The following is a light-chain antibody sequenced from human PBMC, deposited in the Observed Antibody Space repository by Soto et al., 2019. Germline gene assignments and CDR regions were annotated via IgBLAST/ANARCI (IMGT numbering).Light chain of an antibody. CDR1: RSNIGSNT. CDR3: AAWDDSLTGPV. Sequence: QSVLTQPPSASVTPGQRVTISCSGSRSNIGSNTVNWYQQLPGTAPKLLIYSNTQRPSGVPDRLSGSKSGTSASLAISGLQSEDEADYYCAAWDDSLTGPVFGGGTTVTVL. J-gene: IGLJ2*01. V-gene: IGLV1-44*01. CDR2: SNT.